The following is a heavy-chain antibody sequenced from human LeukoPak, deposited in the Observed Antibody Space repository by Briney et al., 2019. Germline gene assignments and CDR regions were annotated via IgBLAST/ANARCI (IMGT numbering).Heavy chain of an antibody. CDR3: ARDLAWGGY. V-gene: IGHV3-30-3*01. CDR2: ISYDGSNK. Sequence: PGGSLRLSCAASGFTFSGYPIHWVRQAPGKGLEWVAVISYDGSNKYYADSVKGRFTISRDNSKNTLYLQMNSLRAEDTAVYYCARDLAWGGYWGQGTLVTVSS. CDR1: GFTFSGYP. J-gene: IGHJ4*02. D-gene: IGHD7-27*01.